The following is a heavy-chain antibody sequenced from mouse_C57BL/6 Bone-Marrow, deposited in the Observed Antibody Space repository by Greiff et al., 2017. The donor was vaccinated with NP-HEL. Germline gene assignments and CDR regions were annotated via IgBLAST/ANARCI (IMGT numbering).Heavy chain of an antibody. Sequence: QVQLQQSGAELVRPGASVTLSCKASGYTFTDYEMHWVKQTPVHGLEWIGAIDPETGGTAYNQTFKGKAILTADKSSSTAYMELRSLTSEDSAVYYCTRSEEYDGTGYFDYWGQGTTLTVSS. D-gene: IGHD2-14*01. CDR3: TRSEEYDGTGYFDY. CDR2: IDPETGGT. J-gene: IGHJ2*01. V-gene: IGHV1-15*01. CDR1: GYTFTDYE.